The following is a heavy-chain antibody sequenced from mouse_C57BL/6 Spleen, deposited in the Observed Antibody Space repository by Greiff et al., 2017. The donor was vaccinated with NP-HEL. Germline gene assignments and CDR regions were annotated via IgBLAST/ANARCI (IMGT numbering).Heavy chain of an antibody. D-gene: IGHD1-1*01. CDR2: ISSGSSTI. J-gene: IGHJ4*01. V-gene: IGHV5-17*01. Sequence: EVRLVESGGGLVKPGGSLKLSCAASGFTFGDYGMHWVRQAPEKGLEWVAYISSGSSTIYYADTVKGRFTISRDNAKNTLFLQMTSLRSEDTAMYYCARPVVAYYYAMDYWGQGTSVTVSS. CDR1: GFTFGDYG. CDR3: ARPVVAYYYAMDY.